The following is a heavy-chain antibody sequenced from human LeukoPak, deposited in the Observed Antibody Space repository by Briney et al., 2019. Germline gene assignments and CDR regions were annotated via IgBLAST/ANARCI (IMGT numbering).Heavy chain of an antibody. J-gene: IGHJ6*02. D-gene: IGHD2-21*02. CDR3: AKIGKARTAYYYYGMDV. CDR2: ISGDASTT. Sequence: PGGSRRLSCAASGFMFDDYVMHWVRQAPGKGLEWVSLISGDASTTYYADSVKGRFTISRDNSKNSLYLQMNSLRTEDTALYYCAKIGKARTAYYYYGMDVWGQGTMVIVSS. V-gene: IGHV3-43*02. CDR1: GFMFDDYV.